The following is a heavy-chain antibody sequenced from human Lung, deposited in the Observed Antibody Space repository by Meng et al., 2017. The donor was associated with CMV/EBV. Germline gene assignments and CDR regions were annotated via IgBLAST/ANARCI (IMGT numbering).Heavy chain of an antibody. J-gene: IGHJ4*02. Sequence: SCVASGFTFNTYWMSWVRQAPGKGLEWVANIKQDGSEKYYVGSVKGRFTISRDNAKNSLYLQMNSLRAEDTAVYYCARDPRVKSYVVVPAASDYWXQGTMVT. CDR1: GFTFNTYW. CDR2: IKQDGSEK. CDR3: ARDPRVKSYVVVPAASDY. V-gene: IGHV3-7*01. D-gene: IGHD2-2*01.